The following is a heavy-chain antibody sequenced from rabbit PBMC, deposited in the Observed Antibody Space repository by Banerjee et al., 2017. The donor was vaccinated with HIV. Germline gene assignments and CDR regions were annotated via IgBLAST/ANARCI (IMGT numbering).Heavy chain of an antibody. D-gene: IGHD7-1*01. CDR1: GFTFSSNV. CDR2: NNTGSGSV. J-gene: IGHJ4*01. V-gene: IGHV1S45*01. CDR3: ARDAGVDGYSIGL. Sequence: QEQLEESGGGLVKPEGSLTLSCTVSGFTFSSNVMSWCLQAPGKGLEWIGCNNTGSGSVYYGNWAKGRFTISKASSTTVTLQMTSLTAADTASYFCARDAGVDGYSIGLWGPGTLVTVS.